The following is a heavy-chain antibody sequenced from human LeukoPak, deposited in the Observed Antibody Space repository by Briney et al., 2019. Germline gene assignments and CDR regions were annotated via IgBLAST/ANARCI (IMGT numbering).Heavy chain of an antibody. V-gene: IGHV1-2*07. CDR3: ARESFSGSGGLNWFAP. CDR2: LNPDTGST. Sequence: ASVQVSCQASRYTLIGYYIHWVRQAPGQELEGMGGLNPDTGSTNYAHKFQARIIMTRDTSINTAYMELRRLRYDDTAMYFCARESFSGSGGLNWFAPWGQGTLVTVSA. CDR1: RYTLIGYY. J-gene: IGHJ5*02. D-gene: IGHD3-10*01.